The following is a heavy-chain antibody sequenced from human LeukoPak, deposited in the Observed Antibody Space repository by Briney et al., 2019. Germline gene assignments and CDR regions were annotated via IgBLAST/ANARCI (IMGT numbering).Heavy chain of an antibody. Sequence: GGSLRLSCAASGFTFNNYAMNWVRQAPGKGLEWVSAISGSGGATYYADSVKGRFTMSRDNSKNTLYLQMNSLRAEDTAVYYCAKGAYYHGSGRYFDYWGQGTLVTVSS. V-gene: IGHV3-23*01. CDR2: ISGSGGAT. CDR1: GFTFNNYA. J-gene: IGHJ4*02. D-gene: IGHD3-10*01. CDR3: AKGAYYHGSGRYFDY.